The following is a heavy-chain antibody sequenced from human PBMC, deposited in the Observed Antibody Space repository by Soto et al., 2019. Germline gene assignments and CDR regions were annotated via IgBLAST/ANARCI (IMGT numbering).Heavy chain of an antibody. J-gene: IGHJ6*02. Sequence: GASVKVSCKASGYTFTSYAMHWVRQAPGQRLEWMGWINAGNGNTKYSQKFQGRVTITRDTSASTAYMELSSLRSEDTAVYYCARVSANHYYYYGMDVWGQGTTVTVSS. CDR1: GYTFTSYA. D-gene: IGHD3-10*01. CDR2: INAGNGNT. CDR3: ARVSANHYYYYGMDV. V-gene: IGHV1-3*01.